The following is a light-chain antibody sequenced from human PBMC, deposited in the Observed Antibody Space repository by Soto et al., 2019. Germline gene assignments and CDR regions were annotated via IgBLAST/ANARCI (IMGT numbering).Light chain of an antibody. CDR3: QQYDSYSGYT. Sequence: DIQMTQSPSTLSASVGDRVTITCRASQSISSWLAWYQQKPGKAPKFLIYDASSLESGVPSRFSGSGSGTEFTLTIGSLQPDDFATYYCQQYDSYSGYTFGQGTKLEIK. CDR1: QSISSW. V-gene: IGKV1-5*01. J-gene: IGKJ2*01. CDR2: DAS.